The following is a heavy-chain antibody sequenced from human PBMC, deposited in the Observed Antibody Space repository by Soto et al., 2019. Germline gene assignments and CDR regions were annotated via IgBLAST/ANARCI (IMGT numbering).Heavy chain of an antibody. D-gene: IGHD3-22*01. V-gene: IGHV1-3*01. CDR2: INAGNGNT. CDR1: GYTFTSYA. Sequence: QVQLVQSGAEVKKPGASVKVSCKASGYTFTSYAMHWVRQAPGQRLEWMGWINAGNGNTKYSQKFQGRVTITRDTSASTAYMELGSLRSEDTAVYYCARTYYYDSSGYPPSFFDYWGQGTLVTVSS. CDR3: ARTYYYDSSGYPPSFFDY. J-gene: IGHJ4*02.